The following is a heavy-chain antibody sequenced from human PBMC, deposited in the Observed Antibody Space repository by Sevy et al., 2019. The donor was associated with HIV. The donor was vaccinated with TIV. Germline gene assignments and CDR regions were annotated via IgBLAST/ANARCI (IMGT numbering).Heavy chain of an antibody. CDR2: ISYDGSNE. Sequence: GGCLRLSCAASTFTFGHYAMHCVRQAPGKGLQWVAGISYDGSNEYYTDSVKGRFTLSRDNSKNTLNLEMNNLRVADPALYYCARDWGTPPTAILYYFDFWGQGIPVTVSS. CDR1: TFTFGHYA. D-gene: IGHD2-2*01. CDR3: ARDWGTPPTAILYYFDF. V-gene: IGHV3-30*10. J-gene: IGHJ4*02.